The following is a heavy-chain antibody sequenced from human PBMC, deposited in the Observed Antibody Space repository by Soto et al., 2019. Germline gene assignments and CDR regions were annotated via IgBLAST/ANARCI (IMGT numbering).Heavy chain of an antibody. CDR1: GYTFTSYG. V-gene: IGHV1-18*04. CDR2: ISAYNGNT. J-gene: IGHJ6*04. D-gene: IGHD6-6*01. CDR3: ARIAARPSPSYYYGRDV. Sequence: ASVKVSCKASGYTFTSYGISWVRQAPGQGLEWMGWISAYNGNTNYAQKLQGRVTMTTDTSTSTAYMELRSLRSDDTAVYYCARIAARPSPSYYYGRDVWGKGTTVAVSS.